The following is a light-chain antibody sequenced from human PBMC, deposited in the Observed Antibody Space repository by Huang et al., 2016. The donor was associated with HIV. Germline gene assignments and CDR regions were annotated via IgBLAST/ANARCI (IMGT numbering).Light chain of an antibody. CDR2: ATS. J-gene: IGKJ2*01. CDR3: QHYNDWPRT. Sequence: EIVMTQSPATLSVSPGETVALSCRASQSLSGNLAWYQHKPGQTPRLLIYATSIRAAGVPGRFSGSGSGSEFTLTIRSLLSEDSAVYYCQHYNDWPRTFGQGTKLEIK. V-gene: IGKV3D-15*01. CDR1: QSLSGN.